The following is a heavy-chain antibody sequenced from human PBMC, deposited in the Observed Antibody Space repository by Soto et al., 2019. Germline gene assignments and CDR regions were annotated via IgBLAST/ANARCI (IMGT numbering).Heavy chain of an antibody. CDR1: DGSISIYY. CDR3: AREGGRQPWFDP. Sequence: SETLSLTCAVSDGSISIYYWSLLRQPPGKGLEWIGYIYYSGSTNYNPSLKSRVTISVDTSKNQFSLKLSSVAAADTAVYYCAREGGRQPWFDPWGQGTLVTVSS. J-gene: IGHJ5*02. D-gene: IGHD1-1*01. CDR2: IYYSGST. V-gene: IGHV4-59*01.